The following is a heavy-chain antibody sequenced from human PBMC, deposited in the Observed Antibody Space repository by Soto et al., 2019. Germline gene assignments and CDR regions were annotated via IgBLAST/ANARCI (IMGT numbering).Heavy chain of an antibody. V-gene: IGHV4-59*12. Sequence: SETLSLTCTVSGGSISSYYWSWIRQPPGKGLEWIGYIYYSGSTNYNPSLKSRVTISVDTLYLQMNTLKTEDTAVYYCTALWYYTESSGFWGQGTLVTVSS. J-gene: IGHJ4*02. CDR1: GGSISSYY. D-gene: IGHD6-19*01. CDR3: YYTESSGF. CDR2: IYYSGST.